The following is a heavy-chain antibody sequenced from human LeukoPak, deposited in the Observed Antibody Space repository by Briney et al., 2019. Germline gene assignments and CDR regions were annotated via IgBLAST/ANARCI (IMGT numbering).Heavy chain of an antibody. D-gene: IGHD3-3*01. CDR3: ARQGPYDFWSGYYDY. CDR1: GGTFSSYA. V-gene: IGHV1-69*13. CDR2: IIPIFGTA. J-gene: IGHJ4*02. Sequence: ASVKVSCKASGGTFSSYAISWVRQAPGQGLEWMGGIIPIFGTANYAQKFQGRVTITADESTSTAYMELSSLRSEDTAVYYCARQGPYDFWSGYYDYWGQGTLVTVSS.